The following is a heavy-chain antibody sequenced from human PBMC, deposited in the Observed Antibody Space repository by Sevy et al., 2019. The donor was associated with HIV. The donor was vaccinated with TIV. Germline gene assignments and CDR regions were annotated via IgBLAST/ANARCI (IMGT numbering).Heavy chain of an antibody. CDR1: GFTFDDYA. V-gene: IGHV3-9*01. CDR3: AKGSSLEWGDYFDF. Sequence: GGSLRLSCVSSGFTFDDYAMHWVRQAPGKGLEWVSSINWNSGTSRYAASVKGRFTISREKAKNSLYLQMDSLRVEDSALYHCAKGSSLEWGDYFDFWGQGTLVTVSS. CDR2: INWNSGTS. D-gene: IGHD1-1*01. J-gene: IGHJ4*02.